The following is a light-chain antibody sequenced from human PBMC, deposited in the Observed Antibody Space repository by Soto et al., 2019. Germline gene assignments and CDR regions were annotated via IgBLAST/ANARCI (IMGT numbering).Light chain of an antibody. CDR1: HGISS. CDR3: QQANSFPIT. CDR2: GAS. V-gene: IGKV1D-12*01. Sequence: MHVNKSPSAMSAFVVDRVTITFLASHGISSLAWYQHKPGRAPKLLIFGASSLQSGVPSRFSGSGSGTDFTLTISSLQPEDFATYYCQQANSFPITVGQGTRLEI. J-gene: IGKJ5*01.